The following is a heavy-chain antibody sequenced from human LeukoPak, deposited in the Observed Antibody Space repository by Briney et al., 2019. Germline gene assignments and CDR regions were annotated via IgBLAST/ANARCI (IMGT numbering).Heavy chain of an antibody. V-gene: IGHV4-39*02. Sequence: PSETLSLTCTVSGGSISSSSYYWGWIRQPPGKGLEWIGSIYYSGSTYYNPSLKSRVTISVDTSKNKFSLKLSSVTAADTAVYYCARDIVVVPAVYYYYGMDVWGQGTTVTVSS. CDR3: ARDIVVVPAVYYYYGMDV. CDR2: IYYSGST. D-gene: IGHD2-2*01. J-gene: IGHJ6*02. CDR1: GGSISSSSYY.